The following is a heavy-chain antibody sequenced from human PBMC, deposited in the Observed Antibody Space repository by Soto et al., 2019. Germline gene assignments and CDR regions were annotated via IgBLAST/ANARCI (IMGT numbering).Heavy chain of an antibody. CDR3: VRDGHGAY. J-gene: IGHJ4*02. CDR1: GFTFNSYW. V-gene: IGHV3-74*01. D-gene: IGHD4-17*01. Sequence: EVQLVEYGGGLVQPGGSLRLSCAASGFTFNSYWMQWVRHAPGKGLEWVSRIDGDEDSTTNYADSVKGRLTISRDNVKNPLYLQMNSLRAEDTAVYYCVRDGHGAYWGQGTLVTVSS. CDR2: IDGDEDSTT.